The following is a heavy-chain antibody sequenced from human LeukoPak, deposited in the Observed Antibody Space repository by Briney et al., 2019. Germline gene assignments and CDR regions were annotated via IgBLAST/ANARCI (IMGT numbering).Heavy chain of an antibody. V-gene: IGHV4-59*12. CDR1: GGSISSYY. CDR2: IYYSGST. Sequence: SETLSLTCTVSGGSISSYYWSWIRQPPGKGLEWIGYIYYSGSTNYNPSLKSRVTISVDTSKNQFSLKLSSVTAADTAVYYCARGSIKAWIQLWLFDYWGQGTLVTVSS. CDR3: ARGSIKAWIQLWLFDY. J-gene: IGHJ4*02. D-gene: IGHD5-18*01.